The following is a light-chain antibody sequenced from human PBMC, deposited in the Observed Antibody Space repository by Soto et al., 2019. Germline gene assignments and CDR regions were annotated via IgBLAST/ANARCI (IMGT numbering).Light chain of an antibody. Sequence: EIVLTQSPGTLSLSPGDRATLSCRASQRVSNSFLAWYQQKPGQAPRLLIYDASTRAAGVPDRVTGGGSGTDFTLTISALEPEDFALYFCQQYERTPFAFGQGNRLEI. CDR3: QQYERTPFA. V-gene: IGKV3-20*01. CDR1: QRVSNSF. CDR2: DAS. J-gene: IGKJ2*01.